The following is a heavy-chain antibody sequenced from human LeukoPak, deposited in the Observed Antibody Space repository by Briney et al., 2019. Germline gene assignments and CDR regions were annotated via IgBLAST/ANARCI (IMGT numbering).Heavy chain of an antibody. CDR2: IYNTGTT. CDR1: GGSISTYY. V-gene: IGHV4-59*01. Sequence: PSETLSLTCSVSGGSISTYYWNWIRQPPGKGLEWIAYIYNTGTTNYNPSLKSRVTVSVDTSKNQFSLNLRSVNAADTAVYYCARKSPAGYFNFDYWGQGTLVAVSS. CDR3: ARKSPAGYFNFDY. D-gene: IGHD2/OR15-2a*01. J-gene: IGHJ4*02.